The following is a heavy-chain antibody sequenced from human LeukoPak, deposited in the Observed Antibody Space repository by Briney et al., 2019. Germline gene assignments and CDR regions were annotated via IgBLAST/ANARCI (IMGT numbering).Heavy chain of an antibody. Sequence: SQTLSLTCAISGDSVSTNSAAWNWIRQSPSRGLEWLGRIYYRSKWFIDYAVSVRSRITINPDTSKNQFSLQLNSVTPEDTAVYYCAREAASTFDYWGQGTPVTVSS. CDR2: IYYRSKWFI. D-gene: IGHD5/OR15-5a*01. CDR3: AREAASTFDY. CDR1: GDSVSTNSAA. J-gene: IGHJ4*02. V-gene: IGHV6-1*01.